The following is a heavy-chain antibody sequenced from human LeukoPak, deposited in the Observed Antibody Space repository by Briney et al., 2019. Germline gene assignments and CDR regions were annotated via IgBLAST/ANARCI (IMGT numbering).Heavy chain of an antibody. CDR2: ISYDGSNK. CDR1: GFTFSSYG. Sequence: GRSLRLSCAASGFTFSSYGMHWVRQAPGKGLEWVAVISYDGSNKYYADSVKGRFTISRDNSKNTLYLQMNSLRAEDTAVYYCASLYSSGWYFGEFDYWGQGTLVTVSS. V-gene: IGHV3-30*19. D-gene: IGHD6-19*01. J-gene: IGHJ4*02. CDR3: ASLYSSGWYFGEFDY.